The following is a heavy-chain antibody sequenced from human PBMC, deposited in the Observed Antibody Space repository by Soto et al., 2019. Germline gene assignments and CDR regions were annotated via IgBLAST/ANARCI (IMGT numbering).Heavy chain of an antibody. CDR1: GFTFSSYW. CDR2: IQQDGSEK. CDR3: ARDQWELPYFDY. Sequence: EVQLVESGGGLVQPGGSLSLSCAASGFTFSSYWMSWVRQAPGKGLGWVANIQQDGSEKYYVDSVKGRFTISRDNAKNSLFLQMNSLRAEDTAVYDCARDQWELPYFDYWGQGTLVTVSS. J-gene: IGHJ4*02. V-gene: IGHV3-7*03. D-gene: IGHD1-26*01.